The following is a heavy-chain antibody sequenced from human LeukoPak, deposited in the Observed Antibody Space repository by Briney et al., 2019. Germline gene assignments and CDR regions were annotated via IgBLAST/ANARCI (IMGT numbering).Heavy chain of an antibody. J-gene: IGHJ4*02. CDR1: GFTFGSYA. V-gene: IGHV3-23*01. D-gene: IGHD4-11*01. Sequence: PGGSLRLSCAASGFTFGSYAMSWVRQAPGKGLEWVSVVSGSGDNTNYADSVKGRFTISRDNSKNTLFLQMNSLRTEDTAVYFCARWGNDYSQFDSWGQGTLVTVSS. CDR3: ARWGNDYSQFDS. CDR2: VSGSGDNT.